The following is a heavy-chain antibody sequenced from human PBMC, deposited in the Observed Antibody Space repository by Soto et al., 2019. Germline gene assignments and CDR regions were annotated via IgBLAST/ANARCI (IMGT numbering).Heavy chain of an antibody. Sequence: GGSLRLSCAASGFTFSSYSMNWVRQAPGKGLEWVSSISSSSSYIYYADSVKGRFTISRDNAKNPLYLQMNSLRAEDTAVYYCARFHSSSGFYYGMEVSGKGTTVTV. CDR2: ISSSSSYI. D-gene: IGHD6-19*01. J-gene: IGHJ6*04. CDR3: ARFHSSSGFYYGMEV. V-gene: IGHV3-21*01. CDR1: GFTFSSYS.